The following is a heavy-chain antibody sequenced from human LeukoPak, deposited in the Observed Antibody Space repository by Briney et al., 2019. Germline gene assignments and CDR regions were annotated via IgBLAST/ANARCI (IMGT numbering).Heavy chain of an antibody. CDR2: ISAYNGNT. Sequence: ASVKVSCKASGYTFTSYSISWVRQAPGQGLEWMGWISAYNGNTNYAQKLQGRVTMTTDTSTSTAYMELRSLRSDDTAVYYCARNDYGDSNFDYWGQGTLVTVSS. V-gene: IGHV1-18*01. CDR1: GYTFTSYS. J-gene: IGHJ4*02. CDR3: ARNDYGDSNFDY. D-gene: IGHD4-17*01.